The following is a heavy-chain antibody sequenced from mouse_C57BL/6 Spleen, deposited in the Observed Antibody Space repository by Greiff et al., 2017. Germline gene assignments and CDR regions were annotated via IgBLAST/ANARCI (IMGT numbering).Heavy chain of an antibody. D-gene: IGHD1-1*01. V-gene: IGHV5-12*01. Sequence: DVHLVESGGGLVQPGGSLKLSCAASGFTFSDYYMYWVRQTPEKRLEWVAYISNGGGSTYYPDTVKGRFTISRDNAKNTLYLQMSRLKSEDTAMYYCARGGYYGGYAMDYWGQGTSVTVSS. CDR2: ISNGGGST. CDR1: GFTFSDYY. CDR3: ARGGYYGGYAMDY. J-gene: IGHJ4*01.